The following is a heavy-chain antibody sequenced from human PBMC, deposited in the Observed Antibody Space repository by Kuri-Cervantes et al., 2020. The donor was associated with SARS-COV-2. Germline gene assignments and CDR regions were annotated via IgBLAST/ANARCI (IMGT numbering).Heavy chain of an antibody. J-gene: IGHJ4*02. CDR3: AKDQDYYDGSGQFDY. D-gene: IGHD3-22*01. Sequence: GESLKISCAASGFTFSSYAMSWVRQAPGKGLEWVSVIYSGGSSTCYADSVKGRFTISRDNSKNTLYLQMNSLRAEDTAVYYCAKDQDYYDGSGQFDYWGQGTLVTVSS. V-gene: IGHV3-23*03. CDR1: GFTFSSYA. CDR2: IYSGGSST.